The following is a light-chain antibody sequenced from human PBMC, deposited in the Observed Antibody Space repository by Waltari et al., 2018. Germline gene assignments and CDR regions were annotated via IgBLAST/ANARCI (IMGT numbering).Light chain of an antibody. CDR2: STT. CDR1: TGAVTSGYF. CDR3: LLYYGGQGV. V-gene: IGLV7-43*01. J-gene: IGLJ1*01. Sequence: QTVVTQEPSLTVSPGGTITLTCASNTGAVTSGYFPNWFQQKPGQPPRALIYSTTSRHSCTPVPFSSFLLGGKSALTPSGVHPEVEADYYFLLYYGGQGVFGTGTKVNVL.